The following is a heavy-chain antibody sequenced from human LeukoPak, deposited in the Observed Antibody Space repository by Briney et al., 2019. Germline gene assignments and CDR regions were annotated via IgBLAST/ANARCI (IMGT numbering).Heavy chain of an antibody. CDR2: ISGRGGST. J-gene: IGHJ6*03. CDR3: APYYDFWSGYYAKYYYYMDV. Sequence: GGSLRLSCAASGFPFSSHAMSWARQAPGKGLEWVSAISGRGGSTYYADSVKGRFTISRDNAKNSLYLQMNSLRAEDTAVYYCAPYYDFWSGYYAKYYYYMDVWGKGTTVTVSS. D-gene: IGHD3-3*01. CDR1: GFPFSSHA. V-gene: IGHV3-23*01.